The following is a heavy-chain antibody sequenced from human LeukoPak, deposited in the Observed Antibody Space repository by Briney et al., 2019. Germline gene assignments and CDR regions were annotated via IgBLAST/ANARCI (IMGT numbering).Heavy chain of an antibody. CDR1: GGSISSGSYY. V-gene: IGHV4-61*02. J-gene: IGHJ4*02. Sequence: PSETLSLTCTVSGGSISSGSYYWSWIRQPAGKGLEWIGRIYTSGSTNYNPSLKSRVTISVDTSKNQFSLKLASVTAADTAVYYCARVGVGRILTGSYTWGRGTLVTVSS. CDR2: IYTSGST. D-gene: IGHD3-9*01. CDR3: ARVGVGRILTGSYT.